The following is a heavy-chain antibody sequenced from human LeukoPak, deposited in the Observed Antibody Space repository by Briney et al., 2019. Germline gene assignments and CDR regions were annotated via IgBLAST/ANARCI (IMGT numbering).Heavy chain of an antibody. CDR1: GGSISSGDYH. V-gene: IGHV4-30-4*01. CDR3: ARGFGSGNYYYGWFDP. CDR2: IHDSGST. J-gene: IGHJ5*02. D-gene: IGHD3-10*01. Sequence: PSETLSLTCTVSGGSISSGDYHWNWIRQPPGKGLEWIGFIHDSGSTLYNPSLKSRIIISRDVSRYQFSLQLTSVTAADTAVYYCARGFGSGNYYYGWFDPWGQGALVTVSS.